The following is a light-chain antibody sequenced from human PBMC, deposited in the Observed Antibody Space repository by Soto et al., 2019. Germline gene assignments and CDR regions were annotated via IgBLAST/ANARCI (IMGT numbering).Light chain of an antibody. V-gene: IGKV3-15*01. CDR3: QQYNDWPPMYT. CDR2: GAS. J-gene: IGKJ2*01. CDR1: QSVSSD. Sequence: EIVMTQSPATLSVSPGEGATLSCRASQSVSSDLAWYQQKPGQAPRLLIYGASTRATGIPARVSGSGSGTELTLTISSLQSEDSAIYYCQQYNDWPPMYTFGQGTKLEIK.